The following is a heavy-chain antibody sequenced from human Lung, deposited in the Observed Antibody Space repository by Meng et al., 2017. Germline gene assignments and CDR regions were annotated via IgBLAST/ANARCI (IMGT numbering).Heavy chain of an antibody. Sequence: HVQLPQSGAEVKQPGASWKVSCKASDYTFTGYGVCWVRQAPGQGLEWMAWLGAHPGDTSFAPKFLGRVTVTADTATATAYMELRSLRSDDTAVYYCARGTPGRSYCDYWGLGTLVTVSS. CDR2: LGAHPGDT. J-gene: IGHJ4*02. CDR3: ARGTPGRSYCDY. D-gene: IGHD3-10*01. CDR1: DYTFTGYG. V-gene: IGHV1-18*01.